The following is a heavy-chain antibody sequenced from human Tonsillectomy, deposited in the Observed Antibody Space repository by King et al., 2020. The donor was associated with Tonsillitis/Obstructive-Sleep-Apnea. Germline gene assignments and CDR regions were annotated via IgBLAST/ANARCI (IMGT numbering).Heavy chain of an antibody. CDR1: GFTFNRYA. Sequence: QLVQSGGGAVQPGRSLRLSCAASGFTFNRYAMHWVRQAPGKGLEWVAVIWYDGSNKYYADSVKGRFTISRDNSKNIVYLQMNSLRAEDTAVYYCARDPPDDSTGYSSFDYWGQGTLVTVSS. D-gene: IGHD3-22*01. CDR3: ARDPPDDSTGYSSFDY. V-gene: IGHV3-33*01. CDR2: IWYDGSNK. J-gene: IGHJ4*02.